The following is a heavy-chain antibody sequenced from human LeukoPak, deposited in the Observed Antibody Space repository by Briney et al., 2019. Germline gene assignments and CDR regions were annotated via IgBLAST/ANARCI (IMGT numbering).Heavy chain of an antibody. D-gene: IGHD6-19*01. V-gene: IGHV4-39*01. J-gene: IGHJ3*02. CDR1: GGSFSGYY. Sequence: SETLSLTCAVYGGSFSGYYWGWIRQPPGKGLEWIGSIYYSGSTYYNPSLKSRVTISVDTSKNQFSLKLSSVTAADTAVYYCARLHETVAGTVDDAFDIWGQGTMVTVSS. CDR2: IYYSGST. CDR3: ARLHETVAGTVDDAFDI.